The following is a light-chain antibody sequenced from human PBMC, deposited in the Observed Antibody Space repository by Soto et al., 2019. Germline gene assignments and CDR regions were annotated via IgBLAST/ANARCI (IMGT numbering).Light chain of an antibody. CDR1: QSVSSNF. Sequence: EIVFTQSPGTLSLSPGERAAPPCRASQSVSSNFLAWYQQKPGQAPRILIYAASNRATGIPDRFSGSGSGTEFTLTISRLEPEDFGVYYCQQSGSSPPTFGQGTKVDIK. CDR3: QQSGSSPPT. CDR2: AAS. J-gene: IGKJ1*01. V-gene: IGKV3-20*01.